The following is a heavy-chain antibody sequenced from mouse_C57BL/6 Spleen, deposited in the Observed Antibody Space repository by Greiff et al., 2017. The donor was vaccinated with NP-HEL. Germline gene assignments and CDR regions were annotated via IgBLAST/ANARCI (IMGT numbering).Heavy chain of an antibody. CDR3: ARTCYGSSYYFDY. Sequence: QVQLQQSGAELVKPGASVKISCKASGYAFSSSWMNWVKQRPGKGLERIGQLYPGDGDTNYNGKFKGKATLTADKSSSTAYMQLSSLTSEDSAVYFGARTCYGSSYYFDYWGQGTTLTVSS. CDR2: LYPGDGDT. CDR1: GYAFSSSW. D-gene: IGHD1-1*01. J-gene: IGHJ2*01. V-gene: IGHV1-80*01.